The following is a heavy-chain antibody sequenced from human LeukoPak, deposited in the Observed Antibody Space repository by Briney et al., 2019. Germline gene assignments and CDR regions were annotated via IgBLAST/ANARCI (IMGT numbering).Heavy chain of an antibody. CDR3: ARVPVAGTRTFDF. J-gene: IGHJ4*02. CDR1: GGSISSSSYY. D-gene: IGHD6-19*01. V-gene: IGHV4-39*07. CDR2: IYYSGST. Sequence: SETLSLTCTVSGGSISSSSYYWGWIRQPPGKGLGWIGSIYYSGSTYYNPSLKSRVTISVDTSKNQFSLKLSSVTAADTAVYYCARVPVAGTRTFDFWGQGTLVTVSS.